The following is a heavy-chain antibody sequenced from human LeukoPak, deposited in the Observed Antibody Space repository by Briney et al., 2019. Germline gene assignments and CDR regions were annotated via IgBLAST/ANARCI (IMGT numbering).Heavy chain of an antibody. Sequence: PSETLSLTCTVSGGSISSGGYYWSWIRQHPGKGLEWIGYIYYSGSTYYNPSLKSRVTISIDTSKNQFSLRLSSVTAADTAVYYCARGAAGYSYGWGQGTLVTVSS. V-gene: IGHV4-31*03. CDR1: GGSISSGGYY. D-gene: IGHD5-18*01. CDR2: IYYSGST. J-gene: IGHJ4*02. CDR3: ARGAAGYSYG.